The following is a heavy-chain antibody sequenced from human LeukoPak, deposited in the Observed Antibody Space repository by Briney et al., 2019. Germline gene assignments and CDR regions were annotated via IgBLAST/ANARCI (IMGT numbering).Heavy chain of an antibody. CDR1: GYSFTSYW. D-gene: IGHD4-23*01. J-gene: IGHJ4*02. CDR3: AREVVYGGNSYYFDY. Sequence: GESLKISCKGSGYSFTSYWIGWVRQAPGQGLEWMGWISAYNGNTNYAQKLQGRVTMTTDTSTSTAYMELRSLRSDDTAVYYCAREVVYGGNSYYFDYWGQGTLVTVSS. V-gene: IGHV1-18*04. CDR2: ISAYNGNT.